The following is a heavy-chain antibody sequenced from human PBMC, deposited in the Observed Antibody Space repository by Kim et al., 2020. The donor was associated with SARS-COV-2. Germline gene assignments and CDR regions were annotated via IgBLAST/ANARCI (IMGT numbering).Heavy chain of an antibody. J-gene: IGHJ4*02. D-gene: IGHD3-10*01. Sequence: GGSLRLSCGVSAVTSHDHDIHWVRQAPGKGLEWVSGISLNSDISSYADSVRGRFSISRDDAKNSLYLQMNSLRVDDTALYYCTNLLVREVRDSWGQGTLVTVSS. CDR3: TNLLVREVRDS. CDR1: AVTSHDHD. V-gene: IGHV3-9*02. CDR2: ISLNSDIS.